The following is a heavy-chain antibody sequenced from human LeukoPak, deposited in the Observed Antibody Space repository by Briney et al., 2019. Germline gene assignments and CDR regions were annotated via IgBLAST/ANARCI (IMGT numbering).Heavy chain of an antibody. J-gene: IGHJ4*02. V-gene: IGHV1-8*03. CDR1: GYTFTSYD. CDR3: ARGLLRTKWLLCY. Sequence: ASVKVSCKASGYTFTSYDINWVRQATGQGLEWMGWMNPNSGNTGYAQKFQVRVTITRNTSISTAYLELSSLRSEDTAVYHCARGLLRTKWLLCYWGQGTLVTVSS. D-gene: IGHD3-22*01. CDR2: MNPNSGNT.